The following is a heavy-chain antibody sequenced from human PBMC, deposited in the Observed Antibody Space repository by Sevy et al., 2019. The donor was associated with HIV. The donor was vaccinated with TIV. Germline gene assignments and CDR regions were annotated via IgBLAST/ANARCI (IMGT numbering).Heavy chain of an antibody. CDR3: AREGSPYDTYYYYYGMDV. J-gene: IGHJ6*02. V-gene: IGHV3-7*01. CDR1: GFTFNSYW. CDR2: IKQDGSEK. Sequence: GGSLRLSCAASGFTFNSYWMSWVRQAPGKGLEWVANIKQDGSEKYYVDSVKGRFTVSRDNSQNSLFLQMNTLRAEDTAVYYCAREGSPYDTYYYYYGMDVWGQGTTVTVSS. D-gene: IGHD5-12*01.